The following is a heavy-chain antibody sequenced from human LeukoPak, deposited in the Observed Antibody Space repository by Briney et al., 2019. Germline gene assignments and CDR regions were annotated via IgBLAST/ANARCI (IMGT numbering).Heavy chain of an antibody. CDR1: GYTFTGYY. CDR3: ARWEQQLVRSYYYGMDV. D-gene: IGHD6-13*01. CDR2: INPNSGGT. Sequence: GASVKVSCKASGYTFTGYYMHWVRQAPGQELEWMGWINPNSGGTNYAQKFQGRVTMTRDTSISTAYMELSRLRSDDTAVYYCARWEQQLVRSYYYGMDVWGQGTTVTVSS. V-gene: IGHV1-2*02. J-gene: IGHJ6*02.